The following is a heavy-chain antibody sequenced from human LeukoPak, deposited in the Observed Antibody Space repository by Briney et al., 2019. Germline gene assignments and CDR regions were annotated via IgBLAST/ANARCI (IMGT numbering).Heavy chain of an antibody. Sequence: PGGSLRLSCAASGFTFDDYAMHWVRQAPGKGLEWVSGISWNSGSIGYADSVKGRFTISRDNAKNSLYLQMNSLRAEDMALYYCAKGMYYDFWSAEEYFDYWGQGTLVTVSS. CDR2: ISWNSGSI. J-gene: IGHJ4*02. CDR3: AKGMYYDFWSAEEYFDY. D-gene: IGHD3-3*01. CDR1: GFTFDDYA. V-gene: IGHV3-9*03.